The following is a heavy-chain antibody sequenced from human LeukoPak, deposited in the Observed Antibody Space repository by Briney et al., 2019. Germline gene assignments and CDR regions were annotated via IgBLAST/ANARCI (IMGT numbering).Heavy chain of an antibody. Sequence: GGSLRLSCAASGFTFDDYNMHWVRQPPGKGLEWVSLINWDGSRTYYAASVKGRFTVSRDNSKNSLYLQMSSLRTEDTAFYYCANEGFDYWGQGTLVTVSS. J-gene: IGHJ4*02. CDR1: GFTFDDYN. CDR3: ANEGFDY. CDR2: INWDGSRT. V-gene: IGHV3-43*01.